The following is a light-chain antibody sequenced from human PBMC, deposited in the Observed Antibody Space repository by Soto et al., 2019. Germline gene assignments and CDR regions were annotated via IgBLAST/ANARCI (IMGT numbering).Light chain of an antibody. CDR3: SSYTSSSTLV. J-gene: IGLJ1*01. V-gene: IGLV2-14*01. CDR2: EVN. Sequence: QSVVTQPASVSGSPGQSITISCTGTSSDVGGYDYVSWYQQYPGKAPRLIIYEVNNRPSGVSDRFSGSKSGNTASLTISGLQAEDEADYYCSSYTSSSTLVFGTGTKLTVL. CDR1: SSDVGGYDY.